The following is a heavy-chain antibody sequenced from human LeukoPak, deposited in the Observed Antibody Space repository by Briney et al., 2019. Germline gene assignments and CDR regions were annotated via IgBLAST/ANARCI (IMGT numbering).Heavy chain of an antibody. CDR1: GYTFTGYY. CDR3: ASGSGSYPYYFDC. D-gene: IGHD1-26*01. Sequence: ASVKVSCKASGYTFTGYYMHCVRQAPGQGLEWMGWINPNSGGTNYAQKFQGRVTMTRDTSISTAYMELSRLRSDDTAVYYCASGSGSYPYYFDCWGQGTLVTVSS. V-gene: IGHV1-2*02. J-gene: IGHJ4*02. CDR2: INPNSGGT.